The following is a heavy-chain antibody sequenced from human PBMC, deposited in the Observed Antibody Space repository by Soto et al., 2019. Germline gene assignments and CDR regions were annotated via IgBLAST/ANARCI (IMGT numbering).Heavy chain of an antibody. J-gene: IGHJ6*02. CDR2: IIPIFGKP. Sequence: ASVKVSCKASGGTFSSYTISWVRQATGQGLEWVGGIIPIFGKPRYGQKFQGRVTITADESTTTAYMDLSNLRYEDTAVYYCARDKDRVELGGIYYYIMDVWGQGTTVTVSS. V-gene: IGHV1-69*13. CDR1: GGTFSSYT. D-gene: IGHD1-26*01. CDR3: ARDKDRVELGGIYYYIMDV.